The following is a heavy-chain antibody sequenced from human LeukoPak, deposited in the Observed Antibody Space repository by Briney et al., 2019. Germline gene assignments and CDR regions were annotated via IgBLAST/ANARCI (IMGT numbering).Heavy chain of an antibody. Sequence: GGSLRLPCAASGFTVSWNYMNWVRQAPGKGLEWVSVIYRGGSTFYADSVKGRFTISRDNSKNTLSLQMNSLRVEDTGVYYCARDLPTATTGIIYNYSGMDVWGQGTTVTVSS. D-gene: IGHD4-17*01. CDR3: ARDLPTATTGIIYNYSGMDV. V-gene: IGHV3-66*02. CDR1: GFTVSWNY. J-gene: IGHJ6*02. CDR2: IYRGGST.